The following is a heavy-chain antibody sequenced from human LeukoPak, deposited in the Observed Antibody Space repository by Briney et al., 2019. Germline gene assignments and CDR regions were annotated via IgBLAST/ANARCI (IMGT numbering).Heavy chain of an antibody. V-gene: IGHV3-23*01. CDR3: ARSRIEALGTGAFDI. CDR2: IRDSNDGT. CDR1: GFTFSSYN. J-gene: IGHJ3*02. D-gene: IGHD6-13*01. Sequence: GGSLRLSCAASGFTFSSYNMNWVRQAPGKGLEWVSAIRDSNDGTNYADSVKGRFTISRDNSKSTVYLQMNSLRAEDSALYYCARSRIEALGTGAFDIWGQGTMVTVSS.